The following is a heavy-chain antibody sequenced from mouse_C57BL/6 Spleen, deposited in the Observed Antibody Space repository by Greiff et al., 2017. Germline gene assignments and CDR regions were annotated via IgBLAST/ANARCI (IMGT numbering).Heavy chain of an antibody. V-gene: IGHV1-52*01. CDR3: ARSTMSGYYFDY. Sequence: QVQLQQPGAELVRPGSSVKLSCKASGYTFTSYWMHWVKQRPIQGLEWIGNIDPSDSETHYNQKFKDKATLTVDKSSSTAYMQLSSLTSEDSAVYYCARSTMSGYYFDYGGQGTTLTVSS. D-gene: IGHD2-4*01. J-gene: IGHJ2*01. CDR2: IDPSDSET. CDR1: GYTFTSYW.